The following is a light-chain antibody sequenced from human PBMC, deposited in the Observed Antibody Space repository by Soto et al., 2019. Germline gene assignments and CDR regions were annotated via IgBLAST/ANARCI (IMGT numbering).Light chain of an antibody. J-gene: IGLJ2*01. CDR3: CSYAGSYTFYVV. CDR1: SSDVGGYNY. V-gene: IGLV2-11*01. Sequence: QSALTQPRSVSGSPGQSVTLSCTGTSSDVGGYNYVSWYQQHPGKAPKLMIYDVSKRPSGVPDRFSGSKSANTASLTISGLQAEDEADYYCCSYAGSYTFYVVFGGGTKLTVL. CDR2: DVS.